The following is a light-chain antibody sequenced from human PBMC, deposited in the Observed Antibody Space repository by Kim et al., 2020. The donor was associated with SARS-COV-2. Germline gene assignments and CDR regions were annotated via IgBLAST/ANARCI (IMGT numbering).Light chain of an antibody. J-gene: IGKJ4*01. CDR1: QDINNY. V-gene: IGKV1-33*01. CDR2: DAS. Sequence: DIQMTQSPSSLSASVGDRVTITCQASQDINNYLNWYQQRPGKAPKLLIYDASSLQTGVPSRFSGSGSGTDFTFTISSLQPEDIATYYCQQFGNVPLTFGGGTKLEI. CDR3: QQFGNVPLT.